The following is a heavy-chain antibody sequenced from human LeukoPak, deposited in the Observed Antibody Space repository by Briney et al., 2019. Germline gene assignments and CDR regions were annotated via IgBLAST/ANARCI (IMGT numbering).Heavy chain of an antibody. V-gene: IGHV4-31*11. Sequence: SETLSLTCAVSSGSISSGTYYWSWIRQHPGKGLEWIGYMYYSGSTYYNPSLKSRVTISIDTSRNQFSLKLSSVTAADTAVYYCARGRGSAYLEAFDIWGQGTTVTVSS. CDR3: ARGRGSAYLEAFDI. D-gene: IGHD3-22*01. CDR1: SGSISSGTYY. CDR2: MYYSGST. J-gene: IGHJ3*02.